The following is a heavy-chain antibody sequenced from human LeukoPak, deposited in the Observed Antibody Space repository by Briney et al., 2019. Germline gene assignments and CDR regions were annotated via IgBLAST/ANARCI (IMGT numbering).Heavy chain of an antibody. D-gene: IGHD4-11*01. CDR3: ASTVSTAGSYYFDY. CDR2: IYYSGST. J-gene: IGHJ4*02. Sequence: SETLSLTCTVSGGSISSYYWSWIRQPPGKGLEWIGFIYYSGSTNYSPSLKSRVTISVDTSKNQFCLKLSSVTAADTAMYYCASTVSTAGSYYFDYWGQGTLVTVS. V-gene: IGHV4-59*01. CDR1: GGSISSYY.